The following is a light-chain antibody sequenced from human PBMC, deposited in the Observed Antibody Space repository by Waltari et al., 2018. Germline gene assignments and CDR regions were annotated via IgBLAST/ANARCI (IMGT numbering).Light chain of an antibody. Sequence: QSALTQPASVSGSPGQSITISCTGTTNDVANYKYVSWYQQHPGKAPKLIIYDVITRPSGVSKRVSGSKAGNTASLTISGLRAEDEADYYCSSSGSTSVVVFGGGTSLTVL. V-gene: IGLV2-14*03. J-gene: IGLJ2*01. CDR1: TNDVANYKY. CDR3: SSSGSTSVVV. CDR2: DVI.